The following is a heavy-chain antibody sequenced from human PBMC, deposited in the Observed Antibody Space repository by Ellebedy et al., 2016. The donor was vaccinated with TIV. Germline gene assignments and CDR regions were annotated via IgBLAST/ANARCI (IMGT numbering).Heavy chain of an antibody. V-gene: IGHV1-69*13. J-gene: IGHJ5*02. D-gene: IGHD6-19*01. CDR2: IIPIFGTA. CDR1: GGTFSSYA. Sequence: ASVKVSCKASGGTFSSYAISWVRQAPGQGLEWMGGIIPIFGTANYAQKFQGRVTITADESTSTAYMELSSLRSEDTAVYYCAREDQRSGWEVWFDPWGQGALVTVSS. CDR3: AREDQRSGWEVWFDP.